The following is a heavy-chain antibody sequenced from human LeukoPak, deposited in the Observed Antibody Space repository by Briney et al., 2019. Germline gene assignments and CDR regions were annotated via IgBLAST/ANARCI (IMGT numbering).Heavy chain of an antibody. J-gene: IGHJ4*02. D-gene: IGHD5-24*01. Sequence: QSGGSLRLSCAASGFTFSSYAMSWVRQAPGKGLEWVSAISGSGGSTYYADSVKGRFTISRDNSKNTLYLQMNSLRAEDTAVYYCARPNAVRDGYNSPPLDYWGQGTLVTVSS. V-gene: IGHV3-23*01. CDR2: ISGSGGST. CDR3: ARPNAVRDGYNSPPLDY. CDR1: GFTFSSYA.